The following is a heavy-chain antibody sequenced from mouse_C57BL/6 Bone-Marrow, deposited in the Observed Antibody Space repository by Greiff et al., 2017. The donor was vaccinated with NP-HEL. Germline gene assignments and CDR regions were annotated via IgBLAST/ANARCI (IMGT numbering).Heavy chain of an antibody. CDR2: IHPNSGST. J-gene: IGHJ4*01. CDR1: GYTFTSYW. D-gene: IGHD2-5*01. Sequence: QVQLQQPGAELVKPGASVKLSCKASGYTFTSYWMHWVKQRPGRGLEWIGMIHPNSGSTNYNEKFKSKATLTVDKSSSTDYMQLSSLTSEDSAVYYCARGSNYDYYAMDYWGQGTSVTVSS. CDR3: ARGSNYDYYAMDY. V-gene: IGHV1-64*01.